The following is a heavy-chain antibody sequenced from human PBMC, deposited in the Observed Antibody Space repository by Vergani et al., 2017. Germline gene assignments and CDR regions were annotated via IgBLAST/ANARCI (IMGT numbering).Heavy chain of an antibody. CDR2: IYSGGST. D-gene: IGHD4-17*01. V-gene: IGHV3-53*01. CDR1: GFTVSSNY. Sequence: EVQLVESGGGLIQPGGSLRLSCAASGFTVSSNYMSWVRQAPGKGLEWVSVIYSGGSTYYAASVKGRFTISRDNSKNTLYLQMNSLRAEDTAVYYCAREGTVTTGLEDYWGQGTLVTVSS. CDR3: AREGTVTTGLEDY. J-gene: IGHJ4*02.